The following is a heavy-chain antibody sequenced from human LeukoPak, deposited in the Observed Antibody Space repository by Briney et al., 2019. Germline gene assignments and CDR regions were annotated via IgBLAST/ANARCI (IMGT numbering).Heavy chain of an antibody. J-gene: IGHJ4*02. CDR3: ARSLFSNHEDY. CDR2: INPSGGST. D-gene: IGHD4-4*01. CDR1: GYTFTSYY. Sequence: GASVKVSCKASGYTFTSYYMHWVRQAPGQGLEWMGIINPSGGSTSYARKFQGRVTMTRDTSTSTVYMELSSLRSEDTAVYYCARSLFSNHEDYWGQGTLVTVSS. V-gene: IGHV1-46*01.